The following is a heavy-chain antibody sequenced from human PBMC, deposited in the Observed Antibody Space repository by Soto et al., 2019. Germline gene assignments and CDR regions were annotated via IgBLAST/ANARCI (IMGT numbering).Heavy chain of an antibody. Sequence: QVQLVESGGGVVQPGRSLRLSCAASGFTFNYHALNWVRQAPGKGLEWVAVISYDGDNKYIAESVKGRFTISRDNSKKTVSLQMNSLRTADTAMYFCARGTTTTAFSAMDVWGQGTTVTVSS. CDR2: ISYDGDNK. V-gene: IGHV3-30-3*01. D-gene: IGHD1-1*01. J-gene: IGHJ6*02. CDR1: GFTFNYHA. CDR3: ARGTTTTAFSAMDV.